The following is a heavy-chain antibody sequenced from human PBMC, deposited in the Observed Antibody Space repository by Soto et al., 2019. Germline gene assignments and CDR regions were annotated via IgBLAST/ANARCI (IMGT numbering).Heavy chain of an antibody. CDR3: ARAMTTVTGDAFDI. CDR2: INAGLGNA. CDR1: GYTFTSYA. J-gene: IGHJ3*02. D-gene: IGHD4-17*01. Sequence: ASVKVSCKASGYTFTSYAMHWVRQAPGQRLEWMGWINAGLGNAKYAQKFQGRVTITADKSTSTAYMELSSLRSEDTAVYYCARAMTTVTGDAFDIWGQGTMVTVS. V-gene: IGHV1-3*01.